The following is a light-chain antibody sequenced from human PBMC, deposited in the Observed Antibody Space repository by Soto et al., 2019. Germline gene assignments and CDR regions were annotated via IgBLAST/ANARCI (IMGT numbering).Light chain of an antibody. J-gene: IGKJ2*01. CDR2: KVS. V-gene: IGKV2-30*01. CDR3: MQATHWPPYT. CDR1: QGLVYSDGNTY. Sequence: EVVMTQSPRNLPVTLGQPASISCWSSQGLVYSDGNTYLNWFQQRTGHSPRRLLYKVSFRVSGVPDRFSGSGSGAAFTLTISRVEAEDVGIYCCMQATHWPPYTFGHGTKLEIK.